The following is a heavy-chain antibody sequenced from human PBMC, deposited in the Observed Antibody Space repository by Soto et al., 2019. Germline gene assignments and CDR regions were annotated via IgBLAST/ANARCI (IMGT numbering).Heavy chain of an antibody. CDR1: GGSISSGDYY. Sequence: SETLSLTCTVSGGSISSGDYYWSWIRQPPGKGLEWIGYIYYSGSTYYNPSLKSRVTISVDTSKNQFSLKLSSVTAADTAVYYCAREHYGDDDVTEGYYYHYGMDVWGQGTTVTVSS. CDR2: IYYSGST. J-gene: IGHJ6*02. V-gene: IGHV4-30-4*01. D-gene: IGHD4-17*01. CDR3: AREHYGDDDVTEGYYYHYGMDV.